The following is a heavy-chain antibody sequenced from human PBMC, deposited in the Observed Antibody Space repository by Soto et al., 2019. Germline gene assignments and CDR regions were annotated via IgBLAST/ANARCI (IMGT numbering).Heavy chain of an antibody. J-gene: IGHJ5*02. CDR3: ARDGVVGATSGWFDP. Sequence: SLRLSCAASGFTFSKYAMTWARQAPGKGLEWVSAISYNGGGTYYVDSVKGRFTISRDNAKNSLYLQMNSLRAEDTAVYYCARDGVVGATSGWFDPWGQGTLVTVSS. CDR2: ISYNGGGT. CDR1: GFTFSKYA. V-gene: IGHV3-23*01. D-gene: IGHD1-26*01.